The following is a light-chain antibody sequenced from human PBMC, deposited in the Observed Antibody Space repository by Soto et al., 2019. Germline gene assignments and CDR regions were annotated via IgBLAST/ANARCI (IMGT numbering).Light chain of an antibody. CDR3: QHTNTFLPLT. Sequence: DIQMTQSPSSVSAAVGDRVTITCRASQGISNWLAWYQQQPGKAPKLLIYGASSLQSGVPSRFSGDGSGTHFTLIISSLQPEDFATYYCQHTNTFLPLTFGGGTKVEI. CDR1: QGISNW. J-gene: IGKJ4*01. V-gene: IGKV1-12*01. CDR2: GAS.